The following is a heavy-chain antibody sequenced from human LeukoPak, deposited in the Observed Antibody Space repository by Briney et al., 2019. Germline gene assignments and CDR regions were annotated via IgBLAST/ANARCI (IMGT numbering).Heavy chain of an antibody. CDR1: GFTFSSYA. V-gene: IGHV3-23*01. J-gene: IGHJ4*02. Sequence: GGSLGLSCAASGFTFSSYAMNWVRQAPGKGLEWVSGISSSGGTTYYADSVKGRFTISRDNSKNTLYLQMNSLRGEDTAVYYCANEDPGATFDCWGQGTLVTVSS. D-gene: IGHD1-26*01. CDR2: ISSSGGTT. CDR3: ANEDPGATFDC.